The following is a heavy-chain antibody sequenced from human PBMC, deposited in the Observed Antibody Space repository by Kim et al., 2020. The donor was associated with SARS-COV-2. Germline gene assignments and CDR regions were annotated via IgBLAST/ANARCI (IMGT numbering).Heavy chain of an antibody. CDR2: IYYSGST. J-gene: IGHJ3*02. V-gene: IGHV4-31*03. Sequence: SETLSLTCTVSGGTISNGGYYWSWIRQHPGKGLEWIGYIYYSGSTYYNPSLKSRVTISVDTSKYQFSLKLSFVTAADTAVYYCAGNRFGVWFGGNGAFDIWGQGTMVTVSS. CDR1: GGTISNGGYY. CDR3: AGNRFGVWFGGNGAFDI. D-gene: IGHD3-10*01.